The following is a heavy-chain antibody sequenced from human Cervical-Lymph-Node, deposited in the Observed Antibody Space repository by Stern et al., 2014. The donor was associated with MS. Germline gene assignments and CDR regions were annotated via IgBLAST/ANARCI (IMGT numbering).Heavy chain of an antibody. V-gene: IGHV1-2*06. Sequence: QVQLVESGAEVKQPGASVKISCQASGYIFTTFYIHWVRQAPGQGLEWMGRIEPNTGDTDSLQKSQGKGTMTRAMDINKDSMDMSRLTTYDSAVFYCATVINSGMVRVHPSPSGLDHWGQGTLVTVSS. CDR2: IEPNTGDT. J-gene: IGHJ4*02. CDR1: GYIFTTFY. D-gene: IGHD2-21*01. CDR3: ATVINSGMVRVHPSPSGLDH.